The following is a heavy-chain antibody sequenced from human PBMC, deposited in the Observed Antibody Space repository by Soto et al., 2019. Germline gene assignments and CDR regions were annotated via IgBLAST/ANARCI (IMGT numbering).Heavy chain of an antibody. CDR1: GFTFSDYA. J-gene: IGHJ4*02. V-gene: IGHV3-23*01. Sequence: GGSLRLSCAASGFTFSDYAMNWVRQAPGMGLEWVSSISGSGGSTYYADSVKGRFTISRDNSKNTLYLQMNSLRAEDTAVYYCAKEIGVVVGRCNYWGQCTLVTVSA. D-gene: IGHD2-15*01. CDR3: AKEIGVVVGRCNY. CDR2: ISGSGGST.